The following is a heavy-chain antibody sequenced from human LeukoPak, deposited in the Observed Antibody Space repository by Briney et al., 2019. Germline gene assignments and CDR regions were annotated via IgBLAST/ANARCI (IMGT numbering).Heavy chain of an antibody. CDR1: GVSLSNSDYY. D-gene: IGHD2-15*01. Sequence: SETLSLTCPVYGVSLSNSDYYWGWIRQPPGRGLEWIGSIYHTATTYYNPSLKSRLPISLDTSKRPFSLNVTSVTAADTAVYYCGRIFTSRGIGGPRVFWGQGNLVTVSS. J-gene: IGHJ4*02. V-gene: IGHV4-39*07. CDR3: GRIFTSRGIGGPRVF. CDR2: IYHTATT.